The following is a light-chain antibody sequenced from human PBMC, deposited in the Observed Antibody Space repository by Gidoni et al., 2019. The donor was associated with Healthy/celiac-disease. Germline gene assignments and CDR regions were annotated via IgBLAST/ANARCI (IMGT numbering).Light chain of an antibody. CDR3: QQYNNWPLYS. CDR1: QRVSSN. Sequence: EIVMTQSRATLSVSPGERATLSCRASQRVSSNLSWYQQKPGQAPTLLISCASTRATGIPAIISGSSAWTEFTLTIISLQSEDFAVYYCQQYNNWPLYSFGQGTKLEIK. V-gene: IGKV3-15*01. CDR2: CAS. J-gene: IGKJ2*03.